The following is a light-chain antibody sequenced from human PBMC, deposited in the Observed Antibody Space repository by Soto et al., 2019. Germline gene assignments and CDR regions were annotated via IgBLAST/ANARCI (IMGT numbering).Light chain of an antibody. Sequence: DIQMTQSPSTLSASVGDRVTITCRASQTISSWLAWYQQKPGKAPNLLIYDASTLEGGVPSRFSGSGSGTEFTLTISILQPDDFATYYCQQYNTYSQTFGQGTKVDIK. J-gene: IGKJ1*01. CDR2: DAS. CDR1: QTISSW. V-gene: IGKV1-5*01. CDR3: QQYNTYSQT.